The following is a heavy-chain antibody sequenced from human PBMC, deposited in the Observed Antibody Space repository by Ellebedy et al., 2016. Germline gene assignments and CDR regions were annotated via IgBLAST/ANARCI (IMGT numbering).Heavy chain of an antibody. Sequence: SETLSLTXSVSGGSVINYGAYWSWIRQSPERGLEWIGYIYYSGSTNYNPSLKSRVTISLDTSKNQFSLKLSSVTAADTAVYYCARGWGSTTTKKYIAAAGSSCMDVWGQGTTVTVSS. CDR3: ARGWGSTTTKKYIAAAGSSCMDV. CDR1: GGSVINYGAY. CDR2: IYYSGST. J-gene: IGHJ6*02. D-gene: IGHD6-13*01. V-gene: IGHV4-61*08.